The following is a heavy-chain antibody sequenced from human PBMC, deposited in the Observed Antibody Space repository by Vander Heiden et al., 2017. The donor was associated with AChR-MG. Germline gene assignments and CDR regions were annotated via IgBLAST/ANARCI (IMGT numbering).Heavy chain of an antibody. CDR3: AKDRGPSKKYKLLSSFDS. Sequence: EVQLLESAGGLVQPGGSLRLSCAASGFSFSNYAMTWVRQAPGKGLEWVSSISGGGGSTYYADSVKGRFSISRDNSQNALYLQMNSLRAEDTALYYCAKDRGPSKKYKLLSSFDSWGQGTLVTVSS. CDR2: ISGGGGST. V-gene: IGHV3-23*01. CDR1: GFSFSNYA. D-gene: IGHD3-10*01. J-gene: IGHJ4*02.